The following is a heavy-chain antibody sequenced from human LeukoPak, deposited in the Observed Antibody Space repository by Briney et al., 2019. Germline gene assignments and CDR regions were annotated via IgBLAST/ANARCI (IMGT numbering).Heavy chain of an antibody. V-gene: IGHV1-69*13. CDR3: ASIDAKAGYRSYFDY. CDR2: IIPIFGTA. D-gene: IGHD5-24*01. CDR1: GGTFSSYA. Sequence: ASVKVSCKASGGTFSSYAISWVRQAPGQGLEWMGGIIPIFGTANYAQKFQGRVTITADESTSTAYMELSSLRSEDTAVYYCASIDAKAGYRSYFDYWGQGTLVTVSS. J-gene: IGHJ4*02.